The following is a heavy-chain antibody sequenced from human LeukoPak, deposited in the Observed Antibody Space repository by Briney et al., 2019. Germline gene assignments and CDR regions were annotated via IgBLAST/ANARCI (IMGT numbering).Heavy chain of an antibody. D-gene: IGHD3-3*02. V-gene: IGHV4-59*01. J-gene: IGHJ4*02. CDR1: GGSISSYF. CDR3: ARGSIFGVVISPSFDY. CDR2: ISYSGST. Sequence: SETLSLTCSVSGGSISSYFWNWIRQPPGKGLEWIGHISYSGSTNYNPSLKSRVTISVDTSKNQFSLKLSSVTAADTAVYYCARGSIFGVVISPSFDYWGQGTLVTVSS.